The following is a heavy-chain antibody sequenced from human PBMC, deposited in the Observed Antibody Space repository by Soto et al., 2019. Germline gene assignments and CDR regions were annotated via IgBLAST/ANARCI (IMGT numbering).Heavy chain of an antibody. CDR2: IWYDGSNK. Sequence: GGSLRLSCAASGFTFSSYGMHWVRQAPGKGLEWVAVIWYDGSNKYYADSVKGRFTISRDNSKNTLYLQMNSLRAEDTAVYYCARDPPISAARPFPWFDPWGQGTLVTVSS. D-gene: IGHD6-6*01. V-gene: IGHV3-33*01. CDR3: ARDPPISAARPFPWFDP. J-gene: IGHJ5*02. CDR1: GFTFSSYG.